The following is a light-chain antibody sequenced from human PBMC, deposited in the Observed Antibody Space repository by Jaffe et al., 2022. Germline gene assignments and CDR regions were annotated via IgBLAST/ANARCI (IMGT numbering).Light chain of an antibody. V-gene: IGKV3-15*01. Sequence: ETVMTQFPATLSVSAGERATLSCRASQSVRNNLAWYQQKPGQAPRLLIYGATTRATGIPARFSGSGSGTEFTLTISSLQSEDFAVYYCQKYNNWPLTFGGGTKVEIK. CDR1: QSVRNN. J-gene: IGKJ4*01. CDR2: GAT. CDR3: QKYNNWPLT.